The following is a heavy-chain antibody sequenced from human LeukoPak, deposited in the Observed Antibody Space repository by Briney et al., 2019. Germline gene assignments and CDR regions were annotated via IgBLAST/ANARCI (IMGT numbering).Heavy chain of an antibody. J-gene: IGHJ4*02. CDR3: ARGRRGSSAGGYYFDY. CDR1: GGSISSGGYY. D-gene: IGHD6-6*01. V-gene: IGHV4-30-2*01. Sequence: SETLSLTCTVSGGSISSGGYYWSWIRQPPGKGLKWIGYIYHSGSTYYNPSLKSRVTISVDRSKNQFSLKLSSVTAADTAVYYCARGRRGSSAGGYYFDYWGQGTLVTVSS. CDR2: IYHSGST.